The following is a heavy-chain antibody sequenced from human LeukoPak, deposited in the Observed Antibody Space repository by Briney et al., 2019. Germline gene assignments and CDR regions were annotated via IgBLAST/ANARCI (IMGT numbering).Heavy chain of an antibody. V-gene: IGHV3-30*19. CDR1: GYSFTSYW. Sequence: QSGESLKISCKGSGYSFTSYWIGWVRQAPGKGLEWVAVISYDGSNKYYADSVKGRFTISRDNSKNTLYLQMNSLRAEDTAVYYCARDRVYGSGSLFYFDYWGQGTLVTVSS. J-gene: IGHJ4*02. CDR2: ISYDGSNK. D-gene: IGHD3-10*01. CDR3: ARDRVYGSGSLFYFDY.